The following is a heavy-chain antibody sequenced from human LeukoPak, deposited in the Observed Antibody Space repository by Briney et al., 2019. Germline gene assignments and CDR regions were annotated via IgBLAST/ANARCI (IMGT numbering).Heavy chain of an antibody. V-gene: IGHV4-4*07. CDR1: GGSIGNYY. CDR3: ARDFYGDDGHHPFDY. Sequence: SETLSLTCSVSGGSIGNYYWNWLRQPAGKGLEWIGRIYASGSTNYNPSLKSRVTISMDKSKNHFSLNLKSVTAANTAFYYCARDFYGDDGHHPFDYWGQGIQVTVSS. D-gene: IGHD2/OR15-2a*01. J-gene: IGHJ4*02. CDR2: IYASGST.